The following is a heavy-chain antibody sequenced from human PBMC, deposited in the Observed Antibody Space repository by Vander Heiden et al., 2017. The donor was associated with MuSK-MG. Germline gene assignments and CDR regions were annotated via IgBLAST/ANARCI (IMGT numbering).Heavy chain of an antibody. CDR1: GYSFTSYW. CDR2: IYPGDSDT. CDR3: ARQPGDIVATTKRYFDL. J-gene: IGHJ2*01. V-gene: IGHV5-51*01. D-gene: IGHD5-12*01. Sequence: EVQLVQSGAEVKKPGESLKISCKGSGYSFTSYWIGWVRRMPGKGLGWMGIIYPGDSDTRYSPSFQGQVTISADKSISTAYLQWSSLKASDTAMYYCARQPGDIVATTKRYFDLWGRGTLVTVSS.